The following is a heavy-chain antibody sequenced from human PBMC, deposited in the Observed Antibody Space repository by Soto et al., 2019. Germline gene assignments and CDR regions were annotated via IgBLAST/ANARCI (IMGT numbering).Heavy chain of an antibody. CDR1: GYTFTGYH. D-gene: IGHD3-22*01. CDR2: INPNSGGT. V-gene: IGHV1-2*02. CDR3: ARDRRFYDSGSYDIDHDAFDV. Sequence: ASVKVSCKASGYTFTGYHMHWVRQAPGQGLEWMGWINPNSGGTNYAQKFQGRVTMTRDTSISTAYMEVSRLRSDDTAVYYCARDRRFYDSGSYDIDHDAFDVLGQGTMVNVS. J-gene: IGHJ3*01.